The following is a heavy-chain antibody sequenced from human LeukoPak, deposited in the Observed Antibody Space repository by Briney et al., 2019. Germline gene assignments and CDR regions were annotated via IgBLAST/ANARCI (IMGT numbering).Heavy chain of an antibody. CDR1: GFTFSSYA. CDR2: ISGSGGST. V-gene: IGHV3-23*01. Sequence: PGGSLRLSCAASGFTFSSYAMSWVRQAPGRGLEWVSAISGSGGSTYYADSVKGRFTISRDNSKNTLCLQMNSLRAEDTAVYYCAKGGQEGFDYWGQGTLVTVPS. CDR3: AKGGQEGFDY. J-gene: IGHJ4*02. D-gene: IGHD3-16*01.